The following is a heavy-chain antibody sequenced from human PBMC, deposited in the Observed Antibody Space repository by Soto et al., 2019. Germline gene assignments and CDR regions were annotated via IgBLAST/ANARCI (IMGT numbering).Heavy chain of an antibody. J-gene: IGHJ5*02. CDR2: IYYSGST. Sequence: SETLSLTCTVSGGSISSSSYYWGWIRQPPGKGLEWIGSIYYSGSTYYNPSLKSRVTISVDTSKNQFSLKLSSVTAADTAVYYCARRRYNWNDGGNWFDPWAQGTLVNVSS. D-gene: IGHD1-1*01. CDR3: ARRRYNWNDGGNWFDP. CDR1: GGSISSSSYY. V-gene: IGHV4-39*01.